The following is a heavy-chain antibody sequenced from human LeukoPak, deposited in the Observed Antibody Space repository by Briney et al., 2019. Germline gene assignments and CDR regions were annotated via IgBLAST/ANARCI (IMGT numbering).Heavy chain of an antibody. CDR2: ISAYNGNT. CDR1: GYTFTSYG. CDR3: ARAPRYYDSSGYGDAFDI. V-gene: IGHV1-18*01. J-gene: IGHJ3*02. D-gene: IGHD3-22*01. Sequence: ASVKVSCKASGYTFTSYGISWVRQAPGQGLEWMGWISAYNGNTNYAQKLQGRVTMTTGTSTSTAYMELRSLRSDDTAVYYCARAPRYYDSSGYGDAFDIWGQGTMVTVSS.